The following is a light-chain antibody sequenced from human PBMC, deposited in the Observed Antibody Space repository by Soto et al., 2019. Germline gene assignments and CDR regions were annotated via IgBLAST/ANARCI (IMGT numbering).Light chain of an antibody. V-gene: IGKV1-39*01. CDR2: AAS. Sequence: DIEMTQSPSSLSASIGDRVTITCRASQSITTYLNWYQQKPGKAPKLLIYAASSLQSGVPSRFSGSGSGTDFTLTITNLQPEDFATYFCQQSFSASITFGPGT. CDR1: QSITTY. CDR3: QQSFSASIT. J-gene: IGKJ3*01.